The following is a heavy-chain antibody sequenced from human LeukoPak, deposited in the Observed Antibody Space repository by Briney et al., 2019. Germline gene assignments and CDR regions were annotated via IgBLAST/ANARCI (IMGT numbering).Heavy chain of an antibody. CDR1: GYTFTGYY. CDR2: INPNSGAT. Sequence: GASVKVSCEASGYTFTGYYIHWVRQAPGQGLEWMGWINPNSGATNYAQKFQGWVTMTRDTSISTAYMELSRLRSDDTAVYYCARDHNGGTYYYYYYAMDVWGQGTTVTVSS. CDR3: ARDHNGGTYYYYYYAMDV. D-gene: IGHD1-26*01. V-gene: IGHV1-2*04. J-gene: IGHJ6*02.